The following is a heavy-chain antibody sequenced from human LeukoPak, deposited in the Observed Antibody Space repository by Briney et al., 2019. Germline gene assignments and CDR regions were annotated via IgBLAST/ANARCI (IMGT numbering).Heavy chain of an antibody. CDR3: TRDLDHYDFDS. D-gene: IGHD3-3*01. V-gene: IGHV3-74*01. Sequence: GGSLRLSCAASGFTFSRHYMHWVRQAPGKGLVWVSRINGVGTDRIYADSVKGRFTISRDDAKNTLYLQMNSLRVEDTTMYYCTRDLDHYDFDSWGQGVLVTVSS. J-gene: IGHJ5*01. CDR1: GFTFSRHY. CDR2: INGVGTDR.